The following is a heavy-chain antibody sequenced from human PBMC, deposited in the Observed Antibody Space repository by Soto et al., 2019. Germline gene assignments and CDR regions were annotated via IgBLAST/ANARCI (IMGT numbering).Heavy chain of an antibody. V-gene: IGHV1-18*01. J-gene: IGHJ5*02. CDR2: ISAYNGNT. D-gene: IGHD3-10*01. CDR3: ARNFQYYGFGAGFDP. CDR1: GYTFTNYG. Sequence: QVQLVQSGAEVKKPGASVKVSCKASGYTFTNYGISWVRQAPGQGLEWMGWISAYNGNTNYAQKLQGRVTMTTDTSTSTAYMELRSLRSDDTAVYYCARNFQYYGFGAGFDPWGQGTLVTVSS.